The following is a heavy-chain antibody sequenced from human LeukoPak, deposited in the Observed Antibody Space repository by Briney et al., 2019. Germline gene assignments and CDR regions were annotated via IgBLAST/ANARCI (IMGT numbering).Heavy chain of an antibody. CDR3: ARDELWYFQH. Sequence: ASVKVSCKASGGTFSSYAISWVRQAPGQGLEWMGGIIPIFGTANYAQKFQGRVTITADESTSTAYMELSSLRSEDTAAYYCARDELWYFQHWGQGTLVTVSS. J-gene: IGHJ1*01. D-gene: IGHD3-16*01. CDR2: IIPIFGTA. CDR1: GGTFSSYA. V-gene: IGHV1-69*13.